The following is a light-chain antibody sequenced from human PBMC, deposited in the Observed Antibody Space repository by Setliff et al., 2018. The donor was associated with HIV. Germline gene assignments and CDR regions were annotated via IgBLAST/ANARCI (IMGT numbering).Light chain of an antibody. CDR3: CSHAGSNTYV. V-gene: IGLV2-23*01. CDR2: EGS. CDR1: SSDVGTYNF. J-gene: IGLJ1*01. Sequence: PGQSITISCTGTSSDVGTYNFVSWYQQFPGKAPKLMIYEGSKRPSGVSNRFSASNSGNTASLTISGLQAEDEADYYCCSHAGSNTYVFGVGTKVTVL.